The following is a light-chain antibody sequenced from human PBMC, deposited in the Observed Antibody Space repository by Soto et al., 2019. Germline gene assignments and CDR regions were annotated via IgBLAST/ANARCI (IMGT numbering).Light chain of an antibody. CDR3: SSYTSRSTVV. CDR1: SSDVGGYNY. CDR2: DVS. V-gene: IGLV2-14*01. Sequence: QSALTQPASMSGSPGQSITISCTGTSSDVGGYNYVSWYQRHPGKAPKLMIYDVSNRPSGVSNRFSGSKSGNTASLTISGLQGEDGAGYYCSSYTSRSTVVFGGGTQLTVL. J-gene: IGLJ2*01.